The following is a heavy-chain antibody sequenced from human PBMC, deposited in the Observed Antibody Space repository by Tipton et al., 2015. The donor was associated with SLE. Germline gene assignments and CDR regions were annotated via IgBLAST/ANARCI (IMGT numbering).Heavy chain of an antibody. CDR1: GYSFSGYW. J-gene: IGHJ5*02. D-gene: IGHD3-22*01. CDR2: IYPDDSDT. V-gene: IGHV5-51*03. Sequence: QLVQSGAEVKKSGESLKISCEGSGYSFSGYWIGWVRQMPGKGLEWMGIIYPDDSDTRYSPSFQGQVTISADKSIGTAYLQWSSLKASDTGMYYCARYMGDTLVKSWFDPWGQGTLVTVSS. CDR3: ARYMGDTLVKSWFDP.